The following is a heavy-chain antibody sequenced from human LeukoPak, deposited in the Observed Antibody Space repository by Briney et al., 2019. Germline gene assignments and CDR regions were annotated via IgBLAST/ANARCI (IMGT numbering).Heavy chain of an antibody. J-gene: IGHJ4*02. CDR2: ISWNSGSI. CDR1: GFTFDDYA. D-gene: IGHD3-10*01. V-gene: IGHV3-9*01. CDR3: AKDIAPWFGTVGFDY. Sequence: PGRSLRLSCAASGFTFDDYAMHWVRQAPGKGLEWVSGISWNSGSIGYADSVKGRFTISRDNAKNSLYLQMNSLRAEDTALYYCAKDIAPWFGTVGFDYWGQGTLVTVSS.